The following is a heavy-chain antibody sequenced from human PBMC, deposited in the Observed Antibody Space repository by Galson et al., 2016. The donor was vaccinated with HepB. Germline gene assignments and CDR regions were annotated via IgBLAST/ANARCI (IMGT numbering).Heavy chain of an antibody. Sequence: SLRLSCAASGFTFSGSAMHRVRQASGKGLEWVGRIRSKANSYATAYAASGKGRFTISRDDSKNTAYLQMNSLKTEDTAVYYCTRHISRTDTAMVYGFDPWGQGTLVTVSS. CDR2: IRSKANSYAT. CDR3: TRHISRTDTAMVYGFDP. J-gene: IGHJ5*02. CDR1: GFTFSGSA. V-gene: IGHV3-73*01. D-gene: IGHD5-18*01.